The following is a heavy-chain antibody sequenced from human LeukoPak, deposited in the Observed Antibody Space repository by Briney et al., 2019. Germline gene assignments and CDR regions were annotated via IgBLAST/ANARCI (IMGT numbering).Heavy chain of an antibody. D-gene: IGHD3-10*01. V-gene: IGHV3-7*01. CDR2: IKQDGTEK. CDR1: GFTFTTYW. CDR3: AKVFYSGITMAPADY. Sequence: PGGSLRLSCAASGFTFTTYWMSWVRQAPGKGLEWVANIKQDGTEKYYVDSVKGRFTISRDNAKNTLYLHMNSLRAEDTAVYYCAKVFYSGITMAPADYWGQGTLVTVSS. J-gene: IGHJ4*02.